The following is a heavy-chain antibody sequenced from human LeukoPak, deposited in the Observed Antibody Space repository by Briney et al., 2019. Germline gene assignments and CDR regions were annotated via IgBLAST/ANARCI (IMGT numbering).Heavy chain of an antibody. CDR1: GGSISSSSYY. CDR3: ARIIGAFGTYRYDS. D-gene: IGHD3-16*02. CDR2: INQEGSER. J-gene: IGHJ4*02. V-gene: IGHV3-7*01. Sequence: ETLSLTCTVSGGSISSSSYYWDWIRQPPGKGLEWVGNINQEGSERNHGDSVNGRFTISRDNAENSLYLQMNSLRAEDTAVYYCARIIGAFGTYRYDSWGQGTLVSVSS.